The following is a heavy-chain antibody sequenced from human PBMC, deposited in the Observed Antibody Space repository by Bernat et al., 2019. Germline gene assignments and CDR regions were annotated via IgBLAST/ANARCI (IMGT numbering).Heavy chain of an antibody. Sequence: QVQLQESGPGLAKPSETLSLTCAVSGYSISSGYYWGWIRQPPGKGLEWIGSIYHSGSTYYNPSLKSRVTISVDTSKNQFSLKLSSVTAADTAVYYCARSPGRITGINWFDPWGQGTLVTVSS. CDR2: IYHSGST. J-gene: IGHJ5*02. V-gene: IGHV4-38-2*01. CDR1: GYSISSGYY. CDR3: ARSPGRITGINWFDP. D-gene: IGHD1-20*01.